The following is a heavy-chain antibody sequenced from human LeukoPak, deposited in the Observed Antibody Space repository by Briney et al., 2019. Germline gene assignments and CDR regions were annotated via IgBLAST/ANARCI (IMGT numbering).Heavy chain of an antibody. J-gene: IGHJ4*02. CDR2: IIPILGIA. CDR1: LGTLSSYA. D-gene: IGHD3-22*01. CDR3: AREESSGYYYIGY. Sequence: SVKVSCKASLGTLSSYATRSVRQAPAQGLEWMGRIIPILGIANYAQKFQGRVTITADKSTSTAYMELISLRSEGTAVYYCAREESSGYYYIGYWGQRTLVTVSS. V-gene: IGHV1-69*04.